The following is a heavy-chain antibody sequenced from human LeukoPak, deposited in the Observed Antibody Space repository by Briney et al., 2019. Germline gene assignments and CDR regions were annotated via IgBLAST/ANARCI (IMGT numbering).Heavy chain of an antibody. CDR1: GFTFSSYG. V-gene: IGHV3-30*02. CDR2: IRFDGSNK. J-gene: IGHJ4*02. Sequence: PGGSLRLSCAASGFTFSSYGMHWVRQAPGKGLEWVAFIRFDGSNKYYADSVKGRFTISRDNSKNTLYLQMNSLRAEDTAVYYCARGPSGYHNTGGQGTLVTVSS. CDR3: ARGPSGYHNT. D-gene: IGHD5-12*01.